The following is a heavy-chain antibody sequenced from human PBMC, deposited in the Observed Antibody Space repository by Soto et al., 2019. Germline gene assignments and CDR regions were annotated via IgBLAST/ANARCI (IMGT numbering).Heavy chain of an antibody. CDR1: GFTFSSYA. V-gene: IGHV3-23*01. J-gene: IGHJ4*02. CDR2: ISGSGGST. D-gene: IGHD1-1*01. CDR3: AKGGDRTWSSGIDS. Sequence: GSLRLSCAASGFTFSSYAMSWVRQAPGKGLEWVSAISGSGGSTYYADSVKGRFTISRDNSKNTLYLQMNSLRAEDTAVYYCAKGGDRTWSSGIDSWGQGTLVTVS.